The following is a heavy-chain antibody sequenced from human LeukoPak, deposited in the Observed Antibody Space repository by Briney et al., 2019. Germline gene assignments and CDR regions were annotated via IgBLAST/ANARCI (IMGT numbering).Heavy chain of an antibody. CDR1: GFTFSSYS. CDR3: ARDLRTDSGRAFDI. V-gene: IGHV3-21*01. Sequence: GGSLRLTCAASGFTFSSYSMNWVRQPPGKGLEWVSSISSISSYIFYAGSAKGRFTISRDNAKNSLYLQMTSLRAADTAVYYCARDLRTDSGRAFDIWGQGTIVTASS. CDR2: ISSISSYI. J-gene: IGHJ3*02. D-gene: IGHD4-17*01.